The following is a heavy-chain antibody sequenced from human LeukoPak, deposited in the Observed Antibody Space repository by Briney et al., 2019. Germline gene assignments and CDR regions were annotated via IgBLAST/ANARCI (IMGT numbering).Heavy chain of an antibody. D-gene: IGHD6-6*01. J-gene: IGHJ4*02. CDR1: GFTFDDYT. Sequence: GGSLRLSCAASGFTFDDYTMHWVRQAPGKGLEWVSLISWDGGSTYYAYSVKGRFTISRDNSKNSLYLQMNSLRTGDTALYYCAKDNPHSIAFDYWGQGTLVTVSS. CDR2: ISWDGGST. V-gene: IGHV3-43*01. CDR3: AKDNPHSIAFDY.